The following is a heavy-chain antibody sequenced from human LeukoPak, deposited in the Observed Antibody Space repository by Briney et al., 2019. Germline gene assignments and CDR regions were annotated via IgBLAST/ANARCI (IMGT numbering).Heavy chain of an antibody. J-gene: IGHJ4*02. Sequence: GASVKVSCKASGYTFTGYYMHWVRQAPGQGLEWMGWINPNSGGTNYAQKFQGRVPMTRDTSTSTAYMELSRLRSDDTAVYYCARSPYDILTGYQNPYFDYWGQGTLVTVSS. D-gene: IGHD3-9*01. CDR3: ARSPYDILTGYQNPYFDY. CDR2: INPNSGGT. V-gene: IGHV1-2*02. CDR1: GYTFTGYY.